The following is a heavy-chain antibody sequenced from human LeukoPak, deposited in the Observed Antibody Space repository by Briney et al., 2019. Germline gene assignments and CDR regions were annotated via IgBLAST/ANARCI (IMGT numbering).Heavy chain of an antibody. CDR3: ARGSSGSTKRYYFDS. D-gene: IGHD6-19*01. Sequence: SETLSLTCTVSGGSISGYYWNWVRQPADRGLECIGRLYSSWDTYYNPSIKSRLTMSVDTSKNQFSLNLRSVTAADTAVYYCARGSSGSTKRYYFDSWGQGALVTVPS. CDR2: LYSSWDT. V-gene: IGHV4-4*07. J-gene: IGHJ4*02. CDR1: GGSISGYY.